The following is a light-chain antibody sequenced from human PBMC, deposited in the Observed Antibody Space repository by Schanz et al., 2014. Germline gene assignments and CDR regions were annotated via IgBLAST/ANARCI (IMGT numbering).Light chain of an antibody. J-gene: IGKJ4*01. V-gene: IGKV3-15*01. CDR1: QSVNIN. CDR2: GAS. CDR3: QQCNTYSLT. Sequence: ETVMTQSPATLSVSPGERAIVSCRASQSVNINLAWYQLKPGQAPRLLIFGASTRATGIPARFSGSGSGTEFTLTISSLQPDDFATYYCQQCNTYSLTFGGGTKVEIK.